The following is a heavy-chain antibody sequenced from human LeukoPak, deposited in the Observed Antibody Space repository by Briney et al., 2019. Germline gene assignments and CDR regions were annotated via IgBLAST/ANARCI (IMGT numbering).Heavy chain of an antibody. V-gene: IGHV4-59*01. Sequence: SETLSLTCTVSGGSISSYYWSWIRQPPGKGLEWIGYIYYSENTNYNPSLKSRVTISVDTSKNQFSLKLSSVTAADTAVYYCARLHYGGNYGYYYYYMDVWGKGTTVTISS. CDR2: IYYSENT. J-gene: IGHJ6*03. CDR1: GGSISSYY. CDR3: ARLHYGGNYGYYYYYMDV. D-gene: IGHD4-23*01.